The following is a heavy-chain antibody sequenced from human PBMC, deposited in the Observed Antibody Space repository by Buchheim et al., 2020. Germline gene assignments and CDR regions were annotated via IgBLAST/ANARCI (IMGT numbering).Heavy chain of an antibody. D-gene: IGHD6-19*01. CDR2: INTVTGNP. CDR3: AKSGSRWSPSFDS. V-gene: IGHV7-4-1*01. CDR1: GYTFMEYS. J-gene: IGHJ4*02. Sequence: QVQLVQSGSELKRPGASVKVSCTASGYTFMEYSMNWVRQAPGQGLEWMGWINTVTGNPTYAQGYTGRFVFSLDTSVSTTYLQIDSLKAEDTAVYYCAKSGSRWSPSFDSWGQGTL.